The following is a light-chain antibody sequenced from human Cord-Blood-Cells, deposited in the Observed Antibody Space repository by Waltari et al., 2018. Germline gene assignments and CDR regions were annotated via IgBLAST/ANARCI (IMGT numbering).Light chain of an antibody. CDR2: AAS. V-gene: IGKV1-39*01. CDR3: QQSYSTPWT. J-gene: IGKJ1*01. Sequence: DIQMTQSTSSLSASVGDTVTITCRARQSISSYLNWYQQKPGKAPKLLIYAASSLQSGVPSRFSGSGSGTDFTLTISSLQPEDFATYYCQQSYSTPWTFGQGTKVEIK. CDR1: QSISSY.